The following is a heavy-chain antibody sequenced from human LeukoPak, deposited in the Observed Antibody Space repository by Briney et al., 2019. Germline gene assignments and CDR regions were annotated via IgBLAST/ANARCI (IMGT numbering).Heavy chain of an antibody. CDR2: IYYSGST. CDR1: GSSISSYY. D-gene: IGHD3-22*01. J-gene: IGHJ3*02. V-gene: IGHV4-59*12. Sequence: NPSETLSLTCTVSGSSISSYYWSWIRQPPGKGLEWIGYIYYSGSTNYNPSLKSRVTISVDTSKNQFSLKLSSVTAADTAVYYCARDAAIGQWLRSGAFDIWGQGTMVTVSS. CDR3: ARDAAIGQWLRSGAFDI.